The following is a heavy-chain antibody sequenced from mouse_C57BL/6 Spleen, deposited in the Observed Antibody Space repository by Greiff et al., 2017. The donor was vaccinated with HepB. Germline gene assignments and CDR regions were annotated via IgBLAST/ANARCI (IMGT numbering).Heavy chain of an antibody. J-gene: IGHJ2*01. Sequence: VQLQQSGPELVKPGASVKISCKASGYTFTDYYMNWVKQSHGKSLEWIGDINPNNGGTSYNQKFKGKATLTVDKSSSTAYMELRSLTSEDSAVYYCARSLYDYYFDYWGQGTTLTVSS. CDR1: GYTFTDYY. CDR2: INPNNGGT. V-gene: IGHV1-26*01. CDR3: ARSLYDYYFDY. D-gene: IGHD2-3*01.